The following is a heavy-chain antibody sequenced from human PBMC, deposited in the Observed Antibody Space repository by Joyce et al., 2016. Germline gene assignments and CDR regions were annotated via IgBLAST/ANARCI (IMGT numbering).Heavy chain of an antibody. CDR3: ARGGISYYYAMDV. CDR2: ISETSYYK. V-gene: IGHV3-21*01. D-gene: IGHD3-16*01. Sequence: QLVESGGGVVKPGGSLRLSCEASGSTFSTSSRSWFRQAPGKGLGWVAAISETSYYKFHAETVRGRFTVSRDNAKKTLYLQMNSLRAEDSAVFYCARGGISYYYAMDVWGQGTTVTVSS. J-gene: IGHJ6*02. CDR1: GSTFSTSS.